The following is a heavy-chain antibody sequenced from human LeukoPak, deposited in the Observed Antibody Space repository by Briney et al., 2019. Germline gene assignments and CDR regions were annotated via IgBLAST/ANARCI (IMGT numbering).Heavy chain of an antibody. V-gene: IGHV4-34*01. D-gene: IGHD2-2*01. CDR3: ARSVVRSSTSPINNWFDP. CDR2: INHSGST. J-gene: IGHJ5*02. CDR1: GGSFSGYY. Sequence: SETLSLTCAVYGGSFSGYYWSWIRQPPGKGLEWIGEINHSGSTNYNPSLKSRATISVDTSKNQFSLKLSSVTAADTAVYYCARSVVRSSTSPINNWFDPWGQGTLVTVSS.